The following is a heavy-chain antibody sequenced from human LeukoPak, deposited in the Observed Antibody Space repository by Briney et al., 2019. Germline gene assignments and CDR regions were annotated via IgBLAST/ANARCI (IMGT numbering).Heavy chain of an antibody. CDR3: ARESHSYGYRGSFDY. J-gene: IGHJ4*02. CDR2: IRYDGSNK. V-gene: IGHV3-30*02. CDR1: GFTFSSYG. D-gene: IGHD5-18*01. Sequence: PGGSLRLSCAASGFTFSSYGMHWVRQAPGKGLEWVAFIRYDGSNKYYADSVKGRFTISRDNSKNTLYLQMNSLRAEDTAVYYCARESHSYGYRGSFDYWGQGTLVTVSS.